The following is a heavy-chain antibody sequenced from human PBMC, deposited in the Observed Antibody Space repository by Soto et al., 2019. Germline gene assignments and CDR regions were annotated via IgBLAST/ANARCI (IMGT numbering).Heavy chain of an antibody. CDR1: GYPLTSSV. CDR3: ARVLDIRYFDWLVESPHWFDP. D-gene: IGHD3-9*01. CDR2: ISAYNVNT. Sequence: RPSGKASCRAPGYPLTSSVISGVHKAPGQVFEWMGWISAYNVNTNYAQKLQGGVTMSTDTSTSTAYMNLRSLRSDDTAVHYCARVLDIRYFDWLVESPHWFDPWGQGTLVTVSS. V-gene: IGHV1-18*04. J-gene: IGHJ5*02.